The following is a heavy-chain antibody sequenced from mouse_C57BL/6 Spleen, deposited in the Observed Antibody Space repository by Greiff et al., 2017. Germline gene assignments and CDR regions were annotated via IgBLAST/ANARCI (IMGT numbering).Heavy chain of an antibody. CDR2: ISYDGSN. CDR1: GYSITSGYY. D-gene: IGHD1-1*01. Sequence: EVQLQQSGPGLVKPSQSLSLTCSVTGYSITSGYYWNWIRQFPGNKLEWMGYISYDGSNNYNPSLKNRISLTRDTSKNQFFLKLNSVTTEDTATYYCARAPIEYYCRGYFDVWGTGTTVTVSS. CDR3: ARAPIEYYCRGYFDV. V-gene: IGHV3-6*01. J-gene: IGHJ1*03.